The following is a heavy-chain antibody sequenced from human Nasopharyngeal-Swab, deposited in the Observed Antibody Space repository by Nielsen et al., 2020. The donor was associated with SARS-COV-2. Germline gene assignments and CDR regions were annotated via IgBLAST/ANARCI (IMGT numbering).Heavy chain of an antibody. J-gene: IGHJ4*02. CDR2: IYYSGST. CDR3: ARERGYSGYDRAVDY. V-gene: IGHV4-59*12. D-gene: IGHD5-12*01. Sequence: SETLSLTCTVSGGSISSYYWSWIRQPPGKGLEWIGYIYYSGSTNYNPSPKSRVTISVDTSKNQFSLKLSSVTAADTAVYYCARERGYSGYDRAVDYWGQGTLVTVSS. CDR1: GGSISSYY.